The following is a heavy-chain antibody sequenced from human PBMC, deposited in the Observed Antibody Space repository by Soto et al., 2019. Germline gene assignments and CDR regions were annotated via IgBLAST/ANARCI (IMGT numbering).Heavy chain of an antibody. Sequence: GSLRLSCAASGFAFRSYNMNWVRQAPGKGLEWVASISSGSSNIYYADSVKGRFTISRDNAKNSLFLQMDSLRAEDSAVYYCASATVVAATFDFWGQGTLVTVSS. V-gene: IGHV3-21*01. CDR1: GFAFRSYN. D-gene: IGHD2-15*01. J-gene: IGHJ4*02. CDR3: ASATVVAATFDF. CDR2: ISSGSSNI.